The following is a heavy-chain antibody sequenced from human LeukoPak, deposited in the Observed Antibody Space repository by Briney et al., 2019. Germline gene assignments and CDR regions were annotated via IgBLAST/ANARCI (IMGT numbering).Heavy chain of an antibody. CDR2: IYYSGST. D-gene: IGHD3-10*01. Sequence: SETLSLTCTVSGGSISSSSYYWGWIRQPPGTGLEWIGSIYYSGSTYYNPSLKSRVTISVDTSKNQFSLKLSSVTAADTAVYYCAKDRVLLWFGELTWFDPWGQGTLVTVSS. V-gene: IGHV4-39*07. CDR1: GGSISSSSYY. J-gene: IGHJ5*02. CDR3: AKDRVLLWFGELTWFDP.